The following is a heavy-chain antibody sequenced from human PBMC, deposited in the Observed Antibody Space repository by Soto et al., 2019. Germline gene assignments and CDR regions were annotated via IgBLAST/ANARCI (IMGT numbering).Heavy chain of an antibody. CDR3: ARVQGRWYGSGSYQGMDV. CDR1: GFTFSNYG. Sequence: QVQLVESGGGVVQPGRSLRLSCAASGFTFSNYGMYWVRQAPGKGLEWVAVIWYDGSNEYYADSVKGRFTISRDNSKNTLYLPMNSLRAEDTAVYYCARVQGRWYGSGSYQGMDVWGQGTTVTVSS. V-gene: IGHV3-33*01. J-gene: IGHJ6*02. D-gene: IGHD3-10*01. CDR2: IWYDGSNE.